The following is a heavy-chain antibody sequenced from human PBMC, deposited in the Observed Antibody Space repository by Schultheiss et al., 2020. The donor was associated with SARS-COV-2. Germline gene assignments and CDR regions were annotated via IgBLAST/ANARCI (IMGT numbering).Heavy chain of an antibody. CDR3: ASALSGSFDY. Sequence: SETLSLTCTVSGGSISSGGYYWSWIRQHPGKGLEWIGYIYYSGSTNYNPSLKSRVTMSVDTSKNQFSLKLSSVTAADTAVYYCASALSGSFDYWGQGTLVTVSS. V-gene: IGHV4-61*08. CDR1: GGSISSGGYY. J-gene: IGHJ4*02. CDR2: IYYSGST. D-gene: IGHD1-26*01.